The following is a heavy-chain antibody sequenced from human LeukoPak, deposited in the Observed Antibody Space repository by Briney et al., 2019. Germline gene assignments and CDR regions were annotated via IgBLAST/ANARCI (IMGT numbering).Heavy chain of an antibody. Sequence: GGSLRLSCAASGFTFSSYWMHWVRQAPGKGLVWVSRINSDGSSTSYADSVKGRFTISRDNAKNTLYLQMNSLRAEDTAVYYRASGLDSSGYYGYFDLWGRGTLVTVSS. CDR1: GFTFSSYW. CDR3: ASGLDSSGYYGYFDL. CDR2: INSDGSST. J-gene: IGHJ2*01. D-gene: IGHD3-22*01. V-gene: IGHV3-74*01.